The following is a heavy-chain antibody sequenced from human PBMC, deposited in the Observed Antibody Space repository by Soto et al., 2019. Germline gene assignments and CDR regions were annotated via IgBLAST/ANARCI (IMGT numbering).Heavy chain of an antibody. D-gene: IGHD2-2*01. V-gene: IGHV3-21*01. CDR2: ISSSSSYI. J-gene: IGHJ5*02. Sequence: PGGSLILSCAASGFTFSSYSMNWVRQAPGKGLEWVSSISSSSSYIYYADSVKGRFTISRDNAKNSLYLQMNSLRAEDTAVYYCAIIGVKIVVAPAAIYWFDPWGQGTLVTVSS. CDR1: GFTFSSYS. CDR3: AIIGVKIVVAPAAIYWFDP.